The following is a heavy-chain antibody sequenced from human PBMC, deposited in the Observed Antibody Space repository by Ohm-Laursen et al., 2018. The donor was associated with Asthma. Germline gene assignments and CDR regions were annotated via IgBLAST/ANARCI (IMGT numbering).Heavy chain of an antibody. CDR3: ARDISWRTSPDY. D-gene: IGHD2-2*01. CDR2: MAYDGSNK. Sequence: SLRLSCTASGFTLSSYGMHWVRQAPGKGLEWVAVMAYDGSNKYYADSVKGRFTISRDNSKNTLYLQMNSLRAEDTAVYYCARDISWRTSPDYWGQGSLVTVSS. J-gene: IGHJ4*02. CDR1: GFTLSSYG. V-gene: IGHV3-30*03.